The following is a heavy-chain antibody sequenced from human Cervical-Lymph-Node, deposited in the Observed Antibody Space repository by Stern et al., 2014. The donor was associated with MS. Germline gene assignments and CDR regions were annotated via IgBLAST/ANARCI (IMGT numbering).Heavy chain of an antibody. CDR3: AHRRGVHAPFDF. J-gene: IGHJ4*02. Sequence: QITLKESGPTLVKPTQTLTLTCTFSAFSLTTSGVAVGWIRQPPGKALEWLALIYWDDHERDSSSLTSSITITKDTSKNHVVLIVASMDPVDTATYYCAHRRGVHAPFDFWGQGTLVTVSS. V-gene: IGHV2-5*02. D-gene: IGHD2-8*01. CDR1: AFSLTTSGVA. CDR2: IYWDDHE.